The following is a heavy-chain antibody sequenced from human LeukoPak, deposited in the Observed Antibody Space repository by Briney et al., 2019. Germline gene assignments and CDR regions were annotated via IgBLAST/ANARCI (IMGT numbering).Heavy chain of an antibody. D-gene: IGHD3-22*01. CDR3: ARVKLTYYYDSSGYPPPPTFDN. J-gene: IGHJ4*02. CDR1: GGSFSGYY. V-gene: IGHV4-34*01. Sequence: PSETLSLTCAVYGGSFSGYYWSWIRQPPGKGLEWIGEINHSGSTNYNPSLKSRVTISVDTSKNQFSLKLSSVTAADTAVYYCARVKLTYYYDSSGYPPPPTFDNWGQGTLVTFSS. CDR2: INHSGST.